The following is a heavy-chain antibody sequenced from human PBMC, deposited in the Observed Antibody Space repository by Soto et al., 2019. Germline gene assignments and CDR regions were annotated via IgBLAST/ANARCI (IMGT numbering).Heavy chain of an antibody. V-gene: IGHV3-33*01. CDR1: GFTFSSYG. D-gene: IGHD3-22*01. J-gene: IGHJ4*02. Sequence: PGGSLRLSCAASGFTFSSYGMHWVRQAPGKGLEWVAVIWYDGSNKYYADSVKGRFTISRDNSKNTLYLQMNSLRAEDTAVYYCARERYYDSSGPVDYWGQGTLVTVSS. CDR3: ARERYYDSSGPVDY. CDR2: IWYDGSNK.